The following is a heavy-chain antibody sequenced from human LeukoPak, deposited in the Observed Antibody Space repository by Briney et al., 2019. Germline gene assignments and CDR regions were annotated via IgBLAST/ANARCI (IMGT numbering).Heavy chain of an antibody. V-gene: IGHV3-74*01. CDR2: INSDGRST. CDR3: ARDLMYYDILTGLYGMDV. J-gene: IGHJ6*02. D-gene: IGHD3-9*01. Sequence: GGSLRLSCAASGFTFSTYWMHWVRQAPGKGLVWVSRINSDGRSTTYADSVKGRFTISRDDAKSSLYLQMNSLRAEDTAVYYCARDLMYYDILTGLYGMDVWGQGTPVTVSS. CDR1: GFTFSTYW.